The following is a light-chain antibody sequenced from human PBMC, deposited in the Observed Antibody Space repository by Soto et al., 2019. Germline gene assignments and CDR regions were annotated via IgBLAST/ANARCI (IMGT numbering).Light chain of an antibody. CDR3: QQRSSWPSLT. CDR1: QSVSSY. CDR2: DAS. Sequence: EIVLTQSPVTLSLSPGERATLSCRASQSVSSYLAWYQQKPGQAPRLLIYDASNRATGIPARFSGSGSGTDFTLTISSLEPEDFAVYYCQQRSSWPSLTFGGGTKVEI. V-gene: IGKV3-11*01. J-gene: IGKJ4*01.